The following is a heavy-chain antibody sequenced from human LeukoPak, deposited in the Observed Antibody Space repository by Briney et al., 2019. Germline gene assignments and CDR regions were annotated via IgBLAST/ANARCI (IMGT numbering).Heavy chain of an antibody. CDR1: GFNVGDKY. V-gene: IGHV3-23*01. CDR2: ISGSGGST. CDR3: AKDYYDSSGYSPGMDAFDI. Sequence: GGSLRLSCAASGFNVGDKYMSWVRQAPGKGLEWVAAISGSGGSTYYADSVKGRFTISRDNSKNTLYLQMNSLRAEDTAVYYCAKDYYDSSGYSPGMDAFDIWGQGTMVTVSS. J-gene: IGHJ3*02. D-gene: IGHD3-22*01.